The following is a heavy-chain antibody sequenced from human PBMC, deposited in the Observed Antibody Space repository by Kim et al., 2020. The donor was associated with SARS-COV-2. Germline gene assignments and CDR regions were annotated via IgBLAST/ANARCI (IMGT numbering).Heavy chain of an antibody. Sequence: SETLSLTCTVSGGSISSYYWSWIRQPPGKGLEWIGYIYYTGSTNYNPALKSRVTISVDTSKNQFSLNLSSVTAADTPVYYCARGSSTWTDALDSWGQGTRVSVSS. CDR1: GGSISSYY. J-gene: IGHJ3*02. CDR3: ARGSSTWTDALDS. D-gene: IGHD2-2*01. V-gene: IGHV4-59*13. CDR2: IYYTGST.